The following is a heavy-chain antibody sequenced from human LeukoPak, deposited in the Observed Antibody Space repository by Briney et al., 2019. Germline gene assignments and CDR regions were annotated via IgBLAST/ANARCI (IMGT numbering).Heavy chain of an antibody. Sequence: GGSLRLSCAASGFTFSSYGMHWVRQAPGKGLEWVAVISYDGSNKYYADSVKGRFTISRDNSKNTLYLQMNSLRAEDTAVYYCAKDQGYYYGSGEYFDYWGQGTLVTVSS. J-gene: IGHJ4*02. V-gene: IGHV3-30*18. CDR1: GFTFSSYG. D-gene: IGHD3-10*01. CDR2: ISYDGSNK. CDR3: AKDQGYYYGSGEYFDY.